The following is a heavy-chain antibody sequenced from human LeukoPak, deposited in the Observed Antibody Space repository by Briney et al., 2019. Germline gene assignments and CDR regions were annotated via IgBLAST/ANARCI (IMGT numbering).Heavy chain of an antibody. J-gene: IGHJ5*02. CDR1: GGSISSSSYY. D-gene: IGHD3-10*01. CDR2: IYYSGST. V-gene: IGHV4-39*07. Sequence: SETLSLTCTVSGGSISSSSYYWGWIRQPPGKGLEWIGSIYYSGSTYYNPSLKSRVTISVDTSKNQFSLKLSSVTAADTAVYYCARENYYGSGSYRNSNWFDPWGQGTLVTVSS. CDR3: ARENYYGSGSYRNSNWFDP.